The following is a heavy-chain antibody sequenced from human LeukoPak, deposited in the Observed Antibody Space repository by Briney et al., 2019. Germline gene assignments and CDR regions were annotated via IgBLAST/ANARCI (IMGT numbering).Heavy chain of an antibody. J-gene: IGHJ4*02. D-gene: IGHD3-22*01. V-gene: IGHV1-46*01. CDR2: INPSGGST. CDR1: GYTFTSYY. CDR3: ARELSYDSSGYYHPYFDY. Sequence: VASVTVSCKASGYTFTSYYMHWVRQAPGQGLEWMGIINPSGGSTSYAQKFQGRVTMTRDTSTSTVYMELSSLRSEDTAVYYCARELSYDSSGYYHPYFDYWGQGTLVTVSS.